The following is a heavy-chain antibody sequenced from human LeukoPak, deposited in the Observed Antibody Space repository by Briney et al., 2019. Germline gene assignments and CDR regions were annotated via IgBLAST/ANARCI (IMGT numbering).Heavy chain of an antibody. CDR2: IYHSGST. J-gene: IGHJ6*03. CDR3: ARDLYYDSSGPYYYYYMDV. V-gene: IGHV4-38-2*02. Sequence: SETLSLTCTVSGYSISSGYYWGWIRQPPGQRLEWIGSIYHSGSTYYNPSLKSRVTISVDTSKNQFSLKLSPVTAADTAVYYCARDLYYDSSGPYYYYYMDVWGKGTTVTVSS. CDR1: GYSISSGYY. D-gene: IGHD3-22*01.